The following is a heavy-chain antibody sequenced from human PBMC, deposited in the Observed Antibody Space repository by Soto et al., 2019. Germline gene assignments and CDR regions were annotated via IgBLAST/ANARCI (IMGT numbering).Heavy chain of an antibody. D-gene: IGHD6-19*01. J-gene: IGHJ4*02. CDR1: GFSLSTSGLG. CDR2: IYWDDDK. Sequence: SGPTLVNPTQTLTLTCTFSGFSLSTSGLGVGWIRQPPGKALEWLALIYWDDDKRYSPSLKARLTITKDTSKNQVVLTMTNMDPVDTATYYCAHRPSGWYLFDYWGQGTLVTVSS. CDR3: AHRPSGWYLFDY. V-gene: IGHV2-5*02.